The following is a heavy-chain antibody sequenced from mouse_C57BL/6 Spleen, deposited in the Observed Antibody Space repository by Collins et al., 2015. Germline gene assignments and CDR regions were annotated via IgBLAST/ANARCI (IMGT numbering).Heavy chain of an antibody. CDR3: AITRFAY. D-gene: IGHD1-2*01. Sequence: TWDNQKFKGKATLTVDKSSSTAYMELRSLTSEDSAVYYCAITRFAYWGQGTTLTVSS. J-gene: IGHJ2*01. CDR2: T. V-gene: IGHV1-26*01.